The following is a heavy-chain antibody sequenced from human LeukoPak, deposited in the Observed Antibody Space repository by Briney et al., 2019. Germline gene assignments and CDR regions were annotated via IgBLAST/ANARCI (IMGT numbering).Heavy chain of an antibody. D-gene: IGHD4-17*01. J-gene: IGHJ4*02. CDR3: ARYRVTTVTTHFYY. CDR1: GYTFTSYG. Sequence: ASVKVSCKASGYTFTSYGSSWVRQAPGQGLEWMGWISAYNGNTNYAQKLQGRVTMTTDTSTSTAYLELRSLRSDDTAVYSCARYRVTTVTTHFYYWGQGTLVTVSS. CDR2: ISAYNGNT. V-gene: IGHV1-18*01.